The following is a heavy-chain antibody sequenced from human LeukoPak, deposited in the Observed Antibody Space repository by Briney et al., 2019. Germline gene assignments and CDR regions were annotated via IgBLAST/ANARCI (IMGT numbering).Heavy chain of an antibody. V-gene: IGHV4-4*09. D-gene: IGHD4/OR15-4a*01. CDR1: GDSISGYY. CDR2: IYASGST. Sequence: SETLSLTCTVSGDSISGYYWSWIRQPPGKGLEWIGHIYASGSTSYNPSPKSRVTISVDTSQNQFSLKLSSVTAADTAVYYCARHWSRYDARNWFDPWGQGTLVTVSS. CDR3: ARHWSRYDARNWFDP. J-gene: IGHJ5*02.